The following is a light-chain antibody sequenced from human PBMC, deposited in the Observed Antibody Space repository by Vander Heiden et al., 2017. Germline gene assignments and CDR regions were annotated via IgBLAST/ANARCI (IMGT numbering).Light chain of an antibody. CDR3: GTWDTSLSALL. V-gene: IGLV1-51*01. J-gene: IGLJ2*01. CDR2: DNN. Sequence: QSVLTQPPSVSAAPGQKVSISCSGSSSNIGNNDVSWYQQLPGTAPKLLIYDNNERPSGIPDRFSGSKSGTSATLGITGLQTGDEADYFCGTWDTSLSALLFGGGTKLTVL. CDR1: SSNIGNND.